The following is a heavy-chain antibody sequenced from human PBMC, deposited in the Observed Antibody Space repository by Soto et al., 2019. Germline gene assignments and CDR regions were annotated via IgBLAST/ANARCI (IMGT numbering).Heavy chain of an antibody. V-gene: IGHV3-7*01. CDR2: INQDGNED. J-gene: IGHJ4*02. D-gene: IGHD1-1*01. CDR1: GFPFSSYW. CDR3: ARTGDLLLDFLDY. Sequence: SLRLSCAASGFPFSSYWMNWVRQAPGKGLEWVANINQDGNEDNLLDSVKGRFTISRDNAKNSLFLQMNSLRVDDTAVYYCARTGDLLLDFLDYCGQLALFTVSS.